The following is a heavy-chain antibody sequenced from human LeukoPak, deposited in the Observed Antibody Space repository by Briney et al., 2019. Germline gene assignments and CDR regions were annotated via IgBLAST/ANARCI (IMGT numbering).Heavy chain of an antibody. J-gene: IGHJ4*02. CDR3: ARAFSSLDSSSWADSDY. D-gene: IGHD6-13*01. CDR2: ISYDGSNK. CDR1: GFTFSSYA. V-gene: IGHV3-30*04. Sequence: PGGSLRLSCAASGFTFSSYAMHWVRQAPGKGLEWVAVISYDGSNKYYADSVKGRFTISRDNSKNTLYLQMNSLRAEDTAVYYCARAFSSLDSSSWADSDYWGQGTLVTISS.